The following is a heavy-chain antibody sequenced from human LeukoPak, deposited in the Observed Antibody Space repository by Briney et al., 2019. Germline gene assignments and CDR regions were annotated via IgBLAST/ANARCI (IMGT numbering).Heavy chain of an antibody. D-gene: IGHD3-22*01. V-gene: IGHV3-48*01. J-gene: IGHJ4*02. CDR2: ISSSSSTI. CDR3: ARDRPRGYDSSGYYDY. Sequence: PGGSLRLSCAASGFTFSDYYMNWVRQAPGKGLEWVSYISSSSSTIYYADSVKGRFTISRDNAKNSLYLQMNSLRAEDTAVYYCARDRPRGYDSSGYYDYWGQGTLVTVSS. CDR1: GFTFSDYY.